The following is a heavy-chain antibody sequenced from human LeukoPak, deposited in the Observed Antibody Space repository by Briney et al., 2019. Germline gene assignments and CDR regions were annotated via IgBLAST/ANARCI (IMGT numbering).Heavy chain of an antibody. V-gene: IGHV1-18*01. CDR2: ISTYNGNT. CDR3: ARHYDFWSGYYTFFDY. J-gene: IGHJ4*02. D-gene: IGHD3-3*01. CDR1: GYTFTSYG. Sequence: ASVKVSCKASGYTFTSYGISWVRQAPGQGLEWMGWISTYNGNTNYAQKFQGRVTITADKSTSTAYMELSSLRSEDTAVYYCARHYDFWSGYYTFFDYWGQGTLVTVSS.